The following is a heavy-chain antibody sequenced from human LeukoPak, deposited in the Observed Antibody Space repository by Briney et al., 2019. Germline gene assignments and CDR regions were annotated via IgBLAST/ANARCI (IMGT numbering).Heavy chain of an antibody. CDR3: ARGGSSRFDP. Sequence: SETLSLTCTVSGASLISYYWNWIRQPPGKGLEWIGYINYSGRTNYNPSLKSRVTLSVDTSKNQLSLKLSSVTTADTAVYYCARGGSSRFDPWGQGTLVTVSS. CDR2: INYSGRT. J-gene: IGHJ5*02. D-gene: IGHD6-6*01. V-gene: IGHV4-59*01. CDR1: GASLISYY.